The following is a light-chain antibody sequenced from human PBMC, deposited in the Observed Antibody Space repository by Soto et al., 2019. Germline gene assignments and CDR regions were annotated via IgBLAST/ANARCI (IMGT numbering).Light chain of an antibody. Sequence: QPVLTQPPSVSGAPGQRVTISCTGSSSNIGAGYDVHWYQQLPGTAPKLLIYGNSIRPSGVPDRFSGSKSGTSASLAITGLQAEDEADYYCQSYDSSLSGSVFGRGTKLTVL. CDR3: QSYDSSLSGSV. CDR1: SSNIGAGYD. V-gene: IGLV1-40*01. CDR2: GNS. J-gene: IGLJ3*02.